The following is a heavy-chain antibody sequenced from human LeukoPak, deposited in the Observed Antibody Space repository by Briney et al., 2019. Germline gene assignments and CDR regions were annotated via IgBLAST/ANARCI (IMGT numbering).Heavy chain of an antibody. Sequence: PGGSLRVSCAASGFTVSNNYMCWVRPAPGEGLECVSVIYIGVSTDYADSVKGSITISRDNYKNTLYLQMNSLRAEDTAVYYCASLGYSYGDHHFDYWGQGTRVTVSS. D-gene: IGHD5-18*01. CDR1: GFTVSNNY. CDR3: ASLGYSYGDHHFDY. CDR2: IYIGVST. V-gene: IGHV3-66*01. J-gene: IGHJ4*02.